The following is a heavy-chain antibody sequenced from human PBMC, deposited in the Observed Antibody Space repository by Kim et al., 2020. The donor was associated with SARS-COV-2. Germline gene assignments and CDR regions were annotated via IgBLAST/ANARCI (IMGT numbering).Heavy chain of an antibody. CDR1: GGTFSSYA. CDR3: ARNSGWYSRFDY. D-gene: IGHD6-19*01. Sequence: SVKVSCKASGGTFSSYAISWVRQAPGQGLEWMGGIIPIFGTANYAQKFQGRVTITADESTSTAYMELSSLRSEDTAVYYCARNSGWYSRFDYWGQGTLVPVPS. CDR2: IIPIFGTA. V-gene: IGHV1-69*13. J-gene: IGHJ4*02.